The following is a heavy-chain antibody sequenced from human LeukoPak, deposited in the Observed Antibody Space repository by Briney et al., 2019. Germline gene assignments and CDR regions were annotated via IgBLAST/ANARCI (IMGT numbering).Heavy chain of an antibody. CDR3: AREEGSSTSYYYYYMDV. CDR1: GGSISSSSYH. V-gene: IGHV4-39*07. D-gene: IGHD2-2*01. CDR2: IYYTGTT. J-gene: IGHJ6*03. Sequence: SETLSLTCTVSGGSISSSSYHWGWIRQPPGKGLEWIGSIYYTGTTYYNPSLKSRVTISVDTSKNQFSLKLSSVTAADTAVYYCAREEGSSTSYYYYYMDVWGKGTTVTVSS.